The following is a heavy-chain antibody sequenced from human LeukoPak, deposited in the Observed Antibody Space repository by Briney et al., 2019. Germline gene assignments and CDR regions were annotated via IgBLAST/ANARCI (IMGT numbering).Heavy chain of an antibody. D-gene: IGHD5-18*01. CDR3: AREASYANWFDP. Sequence: SETLSLTCAVYGGPFSGYYWSWIRQPPGKGLEWIGYIYHSGSTYYNPSLKSRVTISVDRSKNQFSLKLSSVTAADTAVYYCAREASYANWFDPWGQGTLVTVSS. V-gene: IGHV4-30-2*01. CDR2: IYHSGST. CDR1: GGPFSGYY. J-gene: IGHJ5*02.